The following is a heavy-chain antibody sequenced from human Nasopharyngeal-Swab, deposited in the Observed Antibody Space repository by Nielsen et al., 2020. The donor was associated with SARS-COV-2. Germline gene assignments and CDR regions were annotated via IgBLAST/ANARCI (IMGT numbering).Heavy chain of an antibody. J-gene: IGHJ4*02. CDR3: ARGFLQTGFDY. CDR1: GDSVSSNNVG. D-gene: IGHD3-9*01. CDR2: TYYGSKWYN. Sequence: SCAISGDSVSSNNVGWNWIRQSPLRGLEWLGRTYYGSKWYNHYAPSVKSRVTIKPDTSKNQFSLQMDSVTPEDSAVYYCARGFLQTGFDYWGQGTLVTVSS. V-gene: IGHV6-1*01.